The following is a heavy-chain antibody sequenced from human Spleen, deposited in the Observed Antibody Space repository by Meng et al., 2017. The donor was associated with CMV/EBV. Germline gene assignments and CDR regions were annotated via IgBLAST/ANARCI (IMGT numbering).Heavy chain of an antibody. Sequence: GESLKISCAASGFTFSDYYMNWVRQAPGKGLDWVSSVSSSSTIYYADSVKGRFTVSRDNAKNSLYLQMNSLRAEDTAVYYCARGVSTGTTGIYYYYGMDVWGQGTTVTVSS. D-gene: IGHD1-7*01. CDR2: VSSSSTI. CDR3: ARGVSTGTTGIYYYYGMDV. V-gene: IGHV3-69-1*01. CDR1: GFTFSDYY. J-gene: IGHJ6*02.